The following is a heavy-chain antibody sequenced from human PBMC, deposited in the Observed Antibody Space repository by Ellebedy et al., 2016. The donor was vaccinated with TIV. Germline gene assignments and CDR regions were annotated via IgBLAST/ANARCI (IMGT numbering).Heavy chain of an antibody. Sequence: GESLKISCRASGFSFSAFYMSWIRQAPGKGLAWISYISGSGCNIQYADSVKGRFTISRDNAKNSLYLEMNSLRADDTAVYYCAREDIVVVRDGMDVWGQGTTVTVSS. CDR1: GFSFSAFY. CDR2: ISGSGCNI. J-gene: IGHJ6*02. CDR3: AREDIVVVRDGMDV. D-gene: IGHD2-15*01. V-gene: IGHV3-11*04.